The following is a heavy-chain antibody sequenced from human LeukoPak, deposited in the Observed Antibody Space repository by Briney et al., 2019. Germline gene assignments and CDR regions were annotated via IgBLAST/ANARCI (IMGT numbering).Heavy chain of an antibody. Sequence: GRSLGLSCAASGFTFSSYAMHWVRQAPGEGLEWVAVISYDGSNKYYADSVKGRFTISRDNSKNTLYLQMNSLRAEDTAVYYCARDNHYYMDVWGKGTTVTVSS. V-gene: IGHV3-30*04. CDR1: GFTFSSYA. J-gene: IGHJ6*03. D-gene: IGHD1-14*01. CDR2: ISYDGSNK. CDR3: ARDNHYYMDV.